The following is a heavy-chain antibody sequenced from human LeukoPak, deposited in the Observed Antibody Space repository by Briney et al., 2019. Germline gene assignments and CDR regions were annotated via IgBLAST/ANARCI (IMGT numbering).Heavy chain of an antibody. V-gene: IGHV3-11*01. CDR1: GFTFSDYY. D-gene: IGHD3-22*01. J-gene: IGHJ4*02. Sequence: GGSLRLSCAASGFTFSDYYMSWIRQALGKRLEWVSYISSSGSTIYYADSVKGRFTISRDNAKNSLYLQMNSLRAEYTSVYYCARVSGTAMVPHYYDSSGYVDYWGQGTLVTVSS. CDR2: ISSSGSTI. CDR3: ARVSGTAMVPHYYDSSGYVDY.